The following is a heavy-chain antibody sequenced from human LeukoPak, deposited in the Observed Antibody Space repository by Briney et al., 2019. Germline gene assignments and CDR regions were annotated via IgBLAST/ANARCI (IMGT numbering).Heavy chain of an antibody. D-gene: IGHD3-22*01. CDR3: ARVRKRYYYDSSGYSSI. Sequence: GGSLRLSCAASGFTFGSYEMNWVRQAPGKGLEWVSYISSSGSTIYYADSVKGRFTISRDNAKNSLYLQMNSLRAEDTAVYYCARVRKRYYYDSSGYSSIWGQGTLVTVSS. CDR1: GFTFGSYE. V-gene: IGHV3-48*03. CDR2: ISSSGSTI. J-gene: IGHJ4*02.